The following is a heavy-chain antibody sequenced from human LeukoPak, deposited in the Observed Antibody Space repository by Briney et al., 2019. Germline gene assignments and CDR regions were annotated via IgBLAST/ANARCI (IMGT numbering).Heavy chain of an antibody. CDR2: INHSGST. CDR3: ARRVGYNFDY. Sequence: SETLSLTCTVSGGSISSSSYYWSWIRQPPGKGLEWIGEINHSGSTNYNPSLKSRVTISVDTSKNQFSLKLSSVTAADTAVYYCARRVGYNFDYWGQGTLVTVSS. J-gene: IGHJ4*02. D-gene: IGHD5-18*01. CDR1: GGSISSSSYY. V-gene: IGHV4-39*07.